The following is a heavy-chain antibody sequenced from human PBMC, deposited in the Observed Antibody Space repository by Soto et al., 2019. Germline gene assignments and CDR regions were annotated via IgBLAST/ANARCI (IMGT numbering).Heavy chain of an antibody. D-gene: IGHD6-6*01. CDR2: IYYSGST. CDR3: ARALYSSSSGSAPRTFDY. J-gene: IGHJ4*02. Sequence: SETLSLTCTVSGGSISSSSYYWGWIRQPPGKGLEWIGSIYYSGSTYYNPSLKSRVTISVDTSKNQFSLKLSSVTAADTAVYYCARALYSSSSGSAPRTFDYWGQGTLVTVSS. CDR1: GGSISSSSYY. V-gene: IGHV4-39*07.